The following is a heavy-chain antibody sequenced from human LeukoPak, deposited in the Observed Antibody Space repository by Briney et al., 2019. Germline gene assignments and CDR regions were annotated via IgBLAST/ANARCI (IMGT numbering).Heavy chain of an antibody. CDR1: GFTFSSYS. D-gene: IGHD3-22*01. V-gene: IGHV3-21*01. J-gene: IGHJ3*02. CDR3: ATEDSDAFDI. Sequence: GGSLRLSCAASGFTFSSYSMNWVRQAPGKGLEWVSSISSSSSYIYCADSVKGRFTISRDNAKNSLYLQMNSLRAEDTAVYYCATEDSDAFDIWGQGTMVTVSS. CDR2: ISSSSSYI.